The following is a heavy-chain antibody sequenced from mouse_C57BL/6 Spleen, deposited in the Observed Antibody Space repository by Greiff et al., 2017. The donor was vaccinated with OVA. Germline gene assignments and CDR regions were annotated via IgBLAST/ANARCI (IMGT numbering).Heavy chain of an antibody. Sequence: ESGPGLVKPSQSLSLTCSVTGYSITSGYYWNWTRQFPGNKLEWMGYISYDGSNNYNPSLKNRISITRDTSKNQFFLKLNSVTTEDTATYYCAREGPGFDYWGQGTTLTVSS. CDR1: GYSITSGYY. J-gene: IGHJ2*01. V-gene: IGHV3-6*01. CDR3: AREGPGFDY. CDR2: ISYDGSN. D-gene: IGHD3-3*01.